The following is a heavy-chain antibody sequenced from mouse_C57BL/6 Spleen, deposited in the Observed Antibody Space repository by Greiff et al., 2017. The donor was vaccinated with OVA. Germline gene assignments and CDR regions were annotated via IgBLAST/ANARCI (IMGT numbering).Heavy chain of an antibody. J-gene: IGHJ3*01. V-gene: IGHV2-5*01. CDR2: IWRGGST. D-gene: IGHD2-4*01. CDR3: AKNSPYDYDEAWFAY. Sequence: VKLQQSGPGLVQPSQSLSITCTVSGFSLTSYGVHWVRQSPGKGLEWLGVIWRGGSTDYNAAFMSRLSITKDNSKSQVFFKMNSLQADDTAIYYCAKNSPYDYDEAWFAYWGQGTLVTVSA. CDR1: GFSLTSYG.